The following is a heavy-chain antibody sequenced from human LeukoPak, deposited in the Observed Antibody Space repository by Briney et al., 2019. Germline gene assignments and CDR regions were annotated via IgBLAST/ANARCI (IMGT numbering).Heavy chain of an antibody. CDR1: GFTFSSYG. J-gene: IGHJ6*02. Sequence: GGSLRLSCAASGFTFSSYGMHWVRQAPGKGLEWVAVISYDGSNKYYADSVKGRFTISRDNSKNTLYLQMNSLRAEDTAVYYCAKDGLGYYCYGMDVWGQGTTVTVSS. V-gene: IGHV3-30*18. CDR2: ISYDGSNK. CDR3: AKDGLGYYCYGMDV.